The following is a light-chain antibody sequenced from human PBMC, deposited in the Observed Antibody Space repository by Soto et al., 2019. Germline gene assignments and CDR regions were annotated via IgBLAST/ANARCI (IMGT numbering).Light chain of an antibody. V-gene: IGKV3-20*01. J-gene: IGKJ5*01. CDR3: QQYGSSPNT. Sequence: EFVLTQSPCTLSLSPWERATLSCMASQSVTSSYLAWYQQKPGQAPRLLIYGASSRATGIPDRFSGSGSGTGFTLTINRLEPEDFAVYYCQQYGSSPNTFGQGTRLEIK. CDR1: QSVTSSY. CDR2: GAS.